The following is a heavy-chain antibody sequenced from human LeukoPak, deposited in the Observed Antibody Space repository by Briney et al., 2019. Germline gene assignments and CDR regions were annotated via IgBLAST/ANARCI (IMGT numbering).Heavy chain of an antibody. CDR3: ARQDSSGYSFHAFDT. V-gene: IGHV5-51*01. J-gene: IGHJ3*02. D-gene: IGHD3-22*01. CDR1: GYSFTSYW. CDR2: IYPGDSDT. Sequence: GESLKISCKGSGYSFTSYWIGWVRQMPGKGLEWMGIIYPGDSDTRYSPSFQGQVTISADKSISTAYLQWSSLKASDTAMYYCARQDSSGYSFHAFDTWGQGTMVTVSS.